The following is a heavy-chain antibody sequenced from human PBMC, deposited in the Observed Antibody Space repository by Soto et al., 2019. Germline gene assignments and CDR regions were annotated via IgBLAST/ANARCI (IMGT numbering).Heavy chain of an antibody. J-gene: IGHJ4*02. CDR1: GGSISSYY. CDR2: IYYSGST. Sequence: SETLSLTCTVSGGSISSYYWSWIRQPPGKGLEWIGYIYYSGSTNYNPSLKSRVTISVDTSKNQFSLKLSSVTAADTAVYYCVRDSITLIVDVDYWGQGTLVTVSS. D-gene: IGHD3-22*01. CDR3: VRDSITLIVDVDY. V-gene: IGHV4-59*01.